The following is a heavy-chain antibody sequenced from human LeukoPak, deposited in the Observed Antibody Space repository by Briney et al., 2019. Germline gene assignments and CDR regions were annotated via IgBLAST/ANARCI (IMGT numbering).Heavy chain of an antibody. D-gene: IGHD3-22*01. V-gene: IGHV4-30-4*01. J-gene: IGHJ4*02. CDR1: GDSISSGESY. CDR3: ARAGQYYHDSSGYFPDY. CDR2: IYYNAYT. Sequence: PSETLSLTCTVSGDSISSGESYWTWIRQPPGKGLEWIGSIYYNAYTYYNPSLKSRLTMSVDTSKNQFSLRLSSVSAADTAVYFCARAGQYYHDSSGYFPDYWGQGTLVTVSS.